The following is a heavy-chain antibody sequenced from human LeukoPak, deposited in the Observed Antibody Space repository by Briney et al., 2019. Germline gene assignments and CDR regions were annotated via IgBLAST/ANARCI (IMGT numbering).Heavy chain of an antibody. CDR2: IYYSGST. J-gene: IGHJ6*04. V-gene: IGHV4-59*01. Sequence: SETLSLTWSVSGGSISSYYWSWIRQPPGKGLEWIGYIYYSGSTNYNPSLKSRVTISVDTSKNQFSLKLSSVTAADTAVYYCARARDGPYYYYGMDVWGKGTTVTVSS. D-gene: IGHD5-24*01. CDR3: ARARDGPYYYYGMDV. CDR1: GGSISSYY.